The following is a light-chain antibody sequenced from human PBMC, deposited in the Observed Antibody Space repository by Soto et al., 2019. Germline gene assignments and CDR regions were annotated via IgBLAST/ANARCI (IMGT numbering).Light chain of an antibody. J-gene: IGLJ3*02. Sequence: QSALNQPASVSGSPGQSITISCTGTSSDVGGYNYVSWYQQHPGKAPKLMIYDVSNRPSGVSNRFSGSKSGNTASLTISGLQAEDEADYYCSSYTSSSTPRVFGGGTKVTV. CDR2: DVS. CDR1: SSDVGGYNY. CDR3: SSYTSSSTPRV. V-gene: IGLV2-14*01.